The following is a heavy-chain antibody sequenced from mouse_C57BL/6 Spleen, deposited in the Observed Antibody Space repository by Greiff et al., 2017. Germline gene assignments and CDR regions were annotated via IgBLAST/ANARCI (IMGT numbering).Heavy chain of an antibody. Sequence: QVQLKESGAELVKPGASVKISCKASGYAFSSYWMNWVKQRPGKGLEWIGQIYPGDGDTNYNGKFKGKATLTADKSSSTAYMQLSSLTSEDSAVYFCARSDYSNYDYFDYWGQGTTLTVSS. D-gene: IGHD2-5*01. V-gene: IGHV1-80*01. J-gene: IGHJ2*01. CDR2: IYPGDGDT. CDR3: ARSDYSNYDYFDY. CDR1: GYAFSSYW.